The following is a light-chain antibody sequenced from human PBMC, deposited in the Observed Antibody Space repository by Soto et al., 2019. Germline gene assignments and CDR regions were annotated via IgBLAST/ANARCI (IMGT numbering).Light chain of an antibody. CDR3: QQYGNSPQIT. CDR2: DSS. V-gene: IGKV3D-20*01. CDR1: QSVSSY. Sequence: IVLTQSPATLPLSPGERATLSCGASQSVSSYLAWYQQKPGLAPRLVIYDSSIRATGIPDRFSGSGSGTDFTLTISRLEPEDFAMYFCQQYGNSPQITFGQGTRLEIK. J-gene: IGKJ5*01.